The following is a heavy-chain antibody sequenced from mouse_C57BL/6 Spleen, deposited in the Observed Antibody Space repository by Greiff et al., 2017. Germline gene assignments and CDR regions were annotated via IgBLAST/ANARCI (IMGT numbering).Heavy chain of an antibody. CDR1: GYTFTEYT. V-gene: IGHV1-62-2*01. CDR2: FYPGSGRI. D-gene: IGHD1-1*01. J-gene: IGHJ3*01. Sequence: QVQLQQSGAELVKPGASVKLSCKASGYTFTEYTIHWVKQRSGQGLEWIGWFYPGSGRIKYTEKFKDKATLTADKSSSTVYMELSRLTSEYSAVYFCARHEEVYYYGSSYGFAYWGQGTLVTVSA. CDR3: ARHEEVYYYGSSYGFAY.